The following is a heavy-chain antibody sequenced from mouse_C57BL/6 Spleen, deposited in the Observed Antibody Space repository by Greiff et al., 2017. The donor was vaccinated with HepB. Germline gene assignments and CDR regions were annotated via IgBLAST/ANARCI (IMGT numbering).Heavy chain of an antibody. CDR2: IYPGDGDT. Sequence: VQLQQSGPELVKPGASVKISCKASGYAFSSSWMNWVKQRPGKGLEWIGRIYPGDGDTNSNGKFKGKATLTADKSSSTAYMQLSSLTSEDSAVYFCAWNFDYWGQGTTLTVSS. J-gene: IGHJ2*01. CDR1: GYAFSSSW. CDR3: AWNFDY. V-gene: IGHV1-82*01.